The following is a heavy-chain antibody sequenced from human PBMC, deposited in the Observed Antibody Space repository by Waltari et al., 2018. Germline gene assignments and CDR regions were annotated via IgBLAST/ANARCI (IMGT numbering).Heavy chain of an antibody. CDR3: SRDVVSSGWAPRGFES. D-gene: IGHD3-22*01. CDR1: GFTFSHYN. J-gene: IGHJ4*02. Sequence: EGQVVESGGGLVKPGGALRLFCEPSGFTFSHYNMNWVRQAPGKGLEWVASISVAGSYIYYADSVKGRFTISRDNAKNSLFLQMSSLRAEDTAVYYCSRDVVSSGWAPRGFESWGQGTLVTVSS. CDR2: ISVAGSYI. V-gene: IGHV3-21*06.